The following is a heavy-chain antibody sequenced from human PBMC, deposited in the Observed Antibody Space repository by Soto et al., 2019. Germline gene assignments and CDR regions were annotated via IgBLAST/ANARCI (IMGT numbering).Heavy chain of an antibody. Sequence: GGSLRLSCAASGFTFSNYGMHWVRQAPGKGLEWVADIKQDGSKKYYADSVKGRFTISRDNAKNSLYLQMNSLRAEDTAVYYCARGMRGYDWAFFDYWGQGTLVTVSS. CDR3: ARGMRGYDWAFFDY. V-gene: IGHV3-7*05. D-gene: IGHD5-12*01. CDR1: GFTFSNYG. CDR2: IKQDGSKK. J-gene: IGHJ4*02.